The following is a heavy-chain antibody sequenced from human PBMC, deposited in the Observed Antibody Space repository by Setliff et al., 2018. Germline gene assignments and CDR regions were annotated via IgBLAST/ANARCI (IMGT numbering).Heavy chain of an antibody. CDR3: GRGFSRIEGWGNWFDP. CDR1: GGSFSDYY. Sequence: SETLSLTCAASGGSFSDYYWTWIRQPPGKGLEWIGEISHSGSTNYNPSLKSRVTVSVDTSKNQFSLKLSSVTAADTAVYYCGRGFSRIEGWGNWFDPWGQGSLVTVSS. V-gene: IGHV4-34*01. D-gene: IGHD2-15*01. J-gene: IGHJ5*02. CDR2: ISHSGST.